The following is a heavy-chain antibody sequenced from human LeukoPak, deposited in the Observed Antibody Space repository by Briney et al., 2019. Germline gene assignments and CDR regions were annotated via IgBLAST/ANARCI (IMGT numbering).Heavy chain of an antibody. Sequence: SETLSLTCTVSGGSISSSSYYWGWIRQPPGKGLEWIGSIYYSGSTYYNPSLKSRVTISVDTSKNQFSLKLSSVTAADTAVYYCAGRLSIAAPNWFDPWGQGTLVTVSS. CDR1: GGSISSSSYY. CDR2: IYYSGST. J-gene: IGHJ5*02. V-gene: IGHV4-39*07. D-gene: IGHD6-6*01. CDR3: AGRLSIAAPNWFDP.